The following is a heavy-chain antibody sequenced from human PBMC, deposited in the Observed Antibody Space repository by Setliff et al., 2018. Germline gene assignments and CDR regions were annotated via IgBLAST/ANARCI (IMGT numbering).Heavy chain of an antibody. J-gene: IGHJ4*02. CDR3: ARDGGEY. CDR2: ISASGTTT. D-gene: IGHD3-16*01. V-gene: IGHV3-23*01. Sequence: GGSLRLSCAASGFTFNVYAMSWVRQAPGKGPEWVSAISASGTTTYYADSVKGRFTISRDNSKNTQYLQMNSLRAEDTAVYYCARDGGEYWGQGTLVTVSS. CDR1: GFTFNVYA.